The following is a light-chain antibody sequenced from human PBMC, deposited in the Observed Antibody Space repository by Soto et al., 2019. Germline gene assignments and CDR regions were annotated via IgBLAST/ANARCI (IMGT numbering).Light chain of an antibody. CDR3: QQYNSYLWT. CDR2: DSS. V-gene: IGKV1-5*01. Sequence: DIQITQSPSTLSASVGARVTITCRASQSISSWLDWYQQKPGKAPKLLIYDSSSLESGVPSRFSGSGSGTEFTLTISSLQPDDFATYYCQQYNSYLWTFGQGTKVEIK. CDR1: QSISSW. J-gene: IGKJ1*01.